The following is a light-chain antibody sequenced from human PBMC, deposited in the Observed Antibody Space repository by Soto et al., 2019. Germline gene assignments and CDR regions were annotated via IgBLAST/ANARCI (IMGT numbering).Light chain of an antibody. CDR2: EVS. J-gene: IGLJ3*02. Sequence: QSALTQPPSASGSPGQSVTISCTGTSSDVGGYKYVSWYQQHPGKAPKLMIYEVSKRPSGVPDRVSGSKSGNTASLAVSGLQAEDVAEYYCSSYAGSNNLRVFGGGTTVIVL. CDR1: SSDVGGYKY. V-gene: IGLV2-8*01. CDR3: SSYAGSNNLRV.